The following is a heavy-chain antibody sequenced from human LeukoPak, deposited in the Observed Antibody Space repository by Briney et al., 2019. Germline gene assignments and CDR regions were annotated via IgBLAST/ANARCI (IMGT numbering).Heavy chain of an antibody. CDR1: GYSISSGYY. D-gene: IGHD5/OR15-5a*01. CDR3: ARGLGPKSK. V-gene: IGHV4-38-2*02. J-gene: IGHJ4*02. Sequence: SETLSLTCTVSGYSISSGYYWGWIRPPPGKGLEWIGSIYHSGSTYYNPSLKSRVTISVDTSKNQFSLKLSSVTAADTAVYYCARGLGPKSKWGQGTLVTVSS. CDR2: IYHSGST.